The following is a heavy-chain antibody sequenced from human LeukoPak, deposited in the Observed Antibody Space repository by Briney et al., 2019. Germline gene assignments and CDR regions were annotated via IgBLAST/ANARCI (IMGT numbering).Heavy chain of an antibody. V-gene: IGHV1-2*02. D-gene: IGHD3-22*01. J-gene: IGHJ2*01. CDR1: AYTFTYYY. CDR3: ARDGYYYDSSGPYWYFNL. CDR2: INPNSGGT. Sequence: ASVNVSCKPSAYTFTYYYMHLMRQAPAQGHEWMGYINPNSGGTNNAQKFYGKVTITIDTFNSTDYMYLSRLRSDHTAVYYCARDGYYYDSSGPYWYFNLWGRGTLVTVSS.